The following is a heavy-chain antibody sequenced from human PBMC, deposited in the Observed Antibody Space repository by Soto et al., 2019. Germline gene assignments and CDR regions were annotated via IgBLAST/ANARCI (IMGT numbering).Heavy chain of an antibody. Sequence: ASVKVSCKASGYTFTGYYMHWVRQAPGQGLEWMGWINPNSGGTDYAQKFQGRVTMTRDTSISTAYMELSRLRSDDTAVYYCARVKRWLQSNYLDYWGQGTLVNVSS. CDR1: GYTFTGYY. CDR3: ARVKRWLQSNYLDY. V-gene: IGHV1-2*02. CDR2: INPNSGGT. D-gene: IGHD5-12*01. J-gene: IGHJ4*02.